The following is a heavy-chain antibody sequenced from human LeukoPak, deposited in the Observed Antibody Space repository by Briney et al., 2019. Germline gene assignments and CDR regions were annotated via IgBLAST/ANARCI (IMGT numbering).Heavy chain of an antibody. Sequence: SETLSLTCTVSGGSISSYYWSWIRQPAGKGLQWIGRIYISGSTNYNPSLKSRVTMSVDTSKNQFSLKLSSVTAADTAVYYCARDRGTWNDDGFDYWGQGTLVTVSS. CDR1: GGSISSYY. J-gene: IGHJ4*02. D-gene: IGHD1-1*01. CDR3: ARDRGTWNDDGFDY. CDR2: IYISGST. V-gene: IGHV4-4*07.